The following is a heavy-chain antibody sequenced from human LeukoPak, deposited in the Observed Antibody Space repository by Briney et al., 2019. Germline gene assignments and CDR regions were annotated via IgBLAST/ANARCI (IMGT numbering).Heavy chain of an antibody. V-gene: IGHV3-53*01. J-gene: IGHJ4*02. Sequence: GRSLRLSCAASGFTVSRNYMSWVRQAPGKGLEWDSVSYSGGDTYYPDSVKGRFTVSRDNPKNTVYLQMNSLRAEDTAVYFCARSPVLDRNDWSFADWGQGTLVTVSS. CDR3: ARSPVLDRNDWSFAD. CDR1: GFTVSRNY. D-gene: IGHD1-1*01. CDR2: SYSGGDT.